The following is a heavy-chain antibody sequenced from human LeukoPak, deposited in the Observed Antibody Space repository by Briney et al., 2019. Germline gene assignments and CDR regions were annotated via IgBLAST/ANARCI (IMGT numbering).Heavy chain of an antibody. CDR2: FYYSGST. J-gene: IGHJ4*02. V-gene: IGHV4-59*12. Sequence: SETLSLTCAVSGGSISSYYWSWIRQPPGKGLEWIGYFYYSGSTNYNPSLKSRVIISVDTSKNQLSLKLTSVTAADTAVYFCAREGMTVRGIFDYWGQGTLVTVSS. D-gene: IGHD3-10*01. CDR3: AREGMTVRGIFDY. CDR1: GGSISSYY.